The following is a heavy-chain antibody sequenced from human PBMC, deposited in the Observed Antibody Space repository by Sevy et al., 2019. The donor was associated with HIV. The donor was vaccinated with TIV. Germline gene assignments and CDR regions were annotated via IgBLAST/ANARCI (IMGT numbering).Heavy chain of an antibody. V-gene: IGHV1-18*01. CDR3: ARHGAREPLSFKYYYGMDV. Sequence: ATVKVSCKASGYTFLNYGISWVRQAPRQGLERMVWISPYNGNTKYAQKLRGRVTMNTDTSTSTAYMEVRSLRSDDTAVYYCARHGAREPLSFKYYYGMDVWGQGTTVTVSS. J-gene: IGHJ6*02. CDR2: ISPYNGNT. CDR1: GYTFLNYG. D-gene: IGHD3-10*01.